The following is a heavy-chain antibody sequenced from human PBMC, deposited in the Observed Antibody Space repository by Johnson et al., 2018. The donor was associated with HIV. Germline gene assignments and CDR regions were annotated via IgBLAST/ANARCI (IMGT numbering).Heavy chain of an antibody. CDR1: GFTFNTYS. CDR2: ISYDANSK. V-gene: IGHV3-30-3*01. J-gene: IGHJ3*01. D-gene: IGHD1-1*01. CDR3: ARDWGLYNWNDPGAFDF. Sequence: VQLVESGGGVVQPGRSLRLSCAASGFTFNTYSMHWVRQTPGKGPEWVSLISYDANSKYYADSVKGRFTISRDNAKNTLFRQMNSLRAEDTAMYYCARDWGLYNWNDPGAFDFWGQGTMVTVSS.